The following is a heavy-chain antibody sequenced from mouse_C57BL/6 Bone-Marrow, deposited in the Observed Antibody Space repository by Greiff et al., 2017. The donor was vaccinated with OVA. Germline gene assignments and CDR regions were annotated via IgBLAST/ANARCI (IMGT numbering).Heavy chain of an antibody. CDR1: GYTFTSYW. CDR3: ARLLLRSLGGY. V-gene: IGHV1-64*01. Sequence: QVQLQQPGAELVKPGASVKLSCKASGYTFTSYWMHWVKQRPGQGLEWIGMIHPNSGSTNYNEKFKSKATLTVDKSSSTAYMQLSSLTSEDSAVYYCARLLLRSLGGYWGQGTTLSVSS. J-gene: IGHJ2*01. D-gene: IGHD1-1*01. CDR2: IHPNSGST.